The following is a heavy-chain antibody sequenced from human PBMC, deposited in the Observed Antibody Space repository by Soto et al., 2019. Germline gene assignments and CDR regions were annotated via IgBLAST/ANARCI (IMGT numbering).Heavy chain of an antibody. CDR2: ISYDGSNK. J-gene: IGHJ6*01. CDR1: GFTFSSYA. Sequence: QVQLVESGGGVVQPGRSLRLSCAASGFTFSSYAMHWVRQAPGKGLEWVAVISYDGSNKYYADSVKGRFTISRDNSKNTLYLQMNSLRAEDTAVYYCARDGGSVVVTEGMDVW. V-gene: IGHV3-30-3*01. CDR3: ARDGGSVVVTEGMDV. D-gene: IGHD2-15*01.